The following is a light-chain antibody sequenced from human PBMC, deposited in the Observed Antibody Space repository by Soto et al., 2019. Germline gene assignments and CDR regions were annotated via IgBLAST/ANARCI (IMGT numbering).Light chain of an antibody. CDR1: ESVSSK. V-gene: IGKV3-20*01. CDR2: DAS. Sequence: EIVMTQSPATLSVSPGERATLSCRASESVSSKLVWYQKKPGQAPRLLIHDASTRATGIPDRFSGGGSGTDFTLTISRLEPDDSAVYYCQQYGGSPRTFGQGTKVDIK. J-gene: IGKJ1*01. CDR3: QQYGGSPRT.